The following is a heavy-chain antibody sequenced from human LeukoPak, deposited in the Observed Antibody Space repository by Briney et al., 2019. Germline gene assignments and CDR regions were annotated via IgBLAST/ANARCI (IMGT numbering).Heavy chain of an antibody. V-gene: IGHV3-30*18. D-gene: IGHD1-26*01. CDR3: AKDLFYSGSSSFDY. J-gene: IGHJ4*02. CDR1: GFTFSTYG. CDR2: ISYDGSNK. Sequence: GGSLRLSCAASGFTFSTYGMHWVRQAPGKGLEWVAVISYDGSNKYYADSVKGRFTISRDNSKNTLYLQINSLRAEDTAVYYCAKDLFYSGSSSFDYWGQGTLVTVSS.